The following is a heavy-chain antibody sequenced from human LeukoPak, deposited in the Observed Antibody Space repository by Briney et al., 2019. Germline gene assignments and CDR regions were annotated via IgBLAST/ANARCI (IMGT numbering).Heavy chain of an antibody. CDR1: GFTFSTYE. V-gene: IGHV3-48*03. J-gene: IGHJ4*02. CDR3: ARVSPNTVTTLRYFDY. Sequence: GGSLRLSCAASGFTFSTYEMNWVRQAPGKGLEYPDSVKGRFTISRDNAKNSLYLQMNSLRAEDTAVYYCARVSPNTVTTLRYFDYWGQGTLVTVSS. D-gene: IGHD4-17*01.